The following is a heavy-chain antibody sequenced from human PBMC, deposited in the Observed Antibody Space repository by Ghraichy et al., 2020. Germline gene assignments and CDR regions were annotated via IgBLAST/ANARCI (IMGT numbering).Heavy chain of an antibody. V-gene: IGHV3-7*03. J-gene: IGHJ6*02. Sequence: GGSLRLSCAASGFTFSSYWMSWVRQAPGKGLEWVANIKQDGSEKYYVDSVKGRFTISRDNAKNSLYLQMNSLRAEDTAVYYCARGDTYYDFWSGYPPWVGGMDVWGQGTTVTVSS. CDR1: GFTFSSYW. D-gene: IGHD3-3*01. CDR3: ARGDTYYDFWSGYPPWVGGMDV. CDR2: IKQDGSEK.